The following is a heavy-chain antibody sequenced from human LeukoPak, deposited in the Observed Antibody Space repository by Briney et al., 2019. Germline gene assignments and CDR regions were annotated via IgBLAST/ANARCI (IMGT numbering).Heavy chain of an antibody. Sequence: PGGSLRLSCAASGSTSRNHWMHWVRQTPGKGLVWVSRISSDGSSTTYADSVKGRFTISRDNAKNTLYLQMNNLRAEDTAMYYCARDQRVTGRPDIDYWGQGTLVIVSS. CDR1: GSTSRNHW. D-gene: IGHD6-6*01. V-gene: IGHV3-74*03. CDR2: ISSDGSST. J-gene: IGHJ4*02. CDR3: ARDQRVTGRPDIDY.